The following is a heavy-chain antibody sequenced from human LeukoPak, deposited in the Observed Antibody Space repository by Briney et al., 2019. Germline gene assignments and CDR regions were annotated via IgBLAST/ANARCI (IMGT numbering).Heavy chain of an antibody. CDR2: INPNSGGT. Sequence: ASVKVSCKASGYTFTGYYMHWVRQAPGQGLEWMGWINPNSGGTNYAQKFQGRVTMTRDTSISTAYMELSRLRSDDTAVYYCARAPLTRPGYSYGFRPFDYWGQGTLVTVSS. CDR3: ARAPLTRPGYSYGFRPFDY. D-gene: IGHD5-18*01. CDR1: GYTFTGYY. V-gene: IGHV1-2*02. J-gene: IGHJ4*02.